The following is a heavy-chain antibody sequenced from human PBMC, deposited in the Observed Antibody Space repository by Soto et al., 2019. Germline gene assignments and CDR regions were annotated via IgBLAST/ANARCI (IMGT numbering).Heavy chain of an antibody. CDR2: IFYSGST. CDR1: GASVSSYY. Sequence: SETLSLTCTVSGASVSSYYWSWIRQPPGKGLQWIGNIFYSGSTTHYNPSLKSRVTISVDMSNNQFSLKLSSVTAADTAVYYCAKSGDSSGYYYGDGYWGQGTLVTVSS. D-gene: IGHD3-22*01. CDR3: AKSGDSSGYYYGDGY. V-gene: IGHV4-59*02. J-gene: IGHJ4*02.